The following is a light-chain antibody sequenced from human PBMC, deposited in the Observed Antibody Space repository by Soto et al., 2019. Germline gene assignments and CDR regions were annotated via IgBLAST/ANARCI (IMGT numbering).Light chain of an antibody. V-gene: IGLV1-44*01. CDR2: SNT. CDR3: AAWDDSRNGVV. CDR1: SSNIGSKT. Sequence: QSVLTQPPSASGTPGQRVTISCSGSSSNIGSKTVNWYQQLPGTAPKLLIYSNTQRPSGVPDRFSGSKSGSSASLAISGLQSEDEAAYYCAAWDDSRNGVVFGGGTKLTVL. J-gene: IGLJ2*01.